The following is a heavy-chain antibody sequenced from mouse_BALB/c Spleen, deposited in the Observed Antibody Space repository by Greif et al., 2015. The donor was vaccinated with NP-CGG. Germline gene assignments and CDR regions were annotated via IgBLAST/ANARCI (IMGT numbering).Heavy chain of an antibody. CDR3: ASGGGTYSFDY. Sequence: QVQLKESGPGLVAPSQSLSITCTVSGFSLTSYGVHWVRQPPGKGLEWLGVIWAGGSTNYNSALMSRLSISKDNSKSQVFLKMNSLQTDDTAMYYCASGGGTYSFDYWGQGTTLTVSS. CDR1: GFSLTSYG. D-gene: IGHD4-1*01. V-gene: IGHV2-9*02. J-gene: IGHJ2*01. CDR2: IWAGGST.